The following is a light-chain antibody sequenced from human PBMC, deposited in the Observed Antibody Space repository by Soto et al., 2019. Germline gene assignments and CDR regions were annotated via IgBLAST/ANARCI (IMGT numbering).Light chain of an antibody. Sequence: EIVLTQSPGSLCLSPGETATLSCRASQTIGRNYLAWYQQKPGQAPRLLIFGTSTRATGIPDRFSGSGSGTDFTLTISRLEPEDFAVYCCQQFDGSLWTFGPGTTGDIK. CDR1: QTIGRNY. V-gene: IGKV3-20*01. CDR3: QQFDGSLWT. J-gene: IGKJ1*01. CDR2: GTS.